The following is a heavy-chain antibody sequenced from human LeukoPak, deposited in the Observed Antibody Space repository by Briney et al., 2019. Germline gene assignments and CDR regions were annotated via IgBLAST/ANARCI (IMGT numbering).Heavy chain of an antibody. V-gene: IGHV1-8*03. CDR1: GYTFTSYD. J-gene: IGHJ6*03. CDR3: ARTTVVTPDYYYYMDV. Sequence: ASVRVSCKASGYTFTSYDINWVRQATGQGLEWMGWMNPNSGNTGYAQKFQGRATITRNTSISTAYMELSSLRSEDTAVYYCARTTVVTPDYYYYMDVWGKGTTVTVSS. D-gene: IGHD4-23*01. CDR2: MNPNSGNT.